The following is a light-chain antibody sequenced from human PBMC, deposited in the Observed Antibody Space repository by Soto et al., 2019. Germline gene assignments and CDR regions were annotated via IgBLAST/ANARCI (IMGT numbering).Light chain of an antibody. Sequence: DIQMTQSPSSLSASVGDRVTITCRASQSISKYLNWYQQKPGRAPKLLIYTASTLESGVPSRFSGSGSGTDFTLTIISLQPEDFATYYCQQSYSIPPVTFGGGTKVEN. CDR2: TAS. V-gene: IGKV1-39*01. J-gene: IGKJ4*01. CDR1: QSISKY. CDR3: QQSYSIPPVT.